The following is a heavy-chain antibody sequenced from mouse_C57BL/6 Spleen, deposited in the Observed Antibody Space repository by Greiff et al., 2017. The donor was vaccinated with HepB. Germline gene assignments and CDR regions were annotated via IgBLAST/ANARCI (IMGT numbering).Heavy chain of an antibody. Sequence: VQLVESGAELVKPGASVKMSCKASGYTFTSYWITWVKQRPGQGLEWIGDIYPGSGSTNYNEKFKSKATLTVDTSSSTAYMQLSSLTSEDSAVYYCARKRAYGPWFAYWGQGTLVTVSA. J-gene: IGHJ3*01. V-gene: IGHV1-55*01. CDR1: GYTFTSYW. D-gene: IGHD1-1*02. CDR2: IYPGSGST. CDR3: ARKRAYGPWFAY.